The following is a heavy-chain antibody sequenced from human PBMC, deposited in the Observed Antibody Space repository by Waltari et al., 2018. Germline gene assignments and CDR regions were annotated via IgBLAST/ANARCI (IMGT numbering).Heavy chain of an antibody. CDR2: IYYRGST. D-gene: IGHD7-27*01. Sequence: QVQLQESGPGLVKPSETLTLTLTVPGGCLSRYYVSWIRQPPGNGLEWIGYIYYRGSTNYNPSLKSRVTISVDTSKNQFSLKLSSVTAADTAVYYCARSWGTPQNWFDPWGQGTLVTVSS. CDR1: GGCLSRYY. J-gene: IGHJ5*02. V-gene: IGHV4-59*01. CDR3: ARSWGTPQNWFDP.